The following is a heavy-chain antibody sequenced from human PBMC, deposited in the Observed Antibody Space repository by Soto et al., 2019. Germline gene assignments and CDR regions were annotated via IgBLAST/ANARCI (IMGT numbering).Heavy chain of an antibody. J-gene: IGHJ4*02. Sequence: SETLSLTCTVSGVSISRYYWSWIRQSPGKGLEWIGYVYYSGSTIYNPSLKSRVTMSLDSSKNQFSLKLSSVTAADTAVYYCVRVPDYWGQGTLVTVSS. CDR1: GVSISRYY. CDR2: VYYSGST. V-gene: IGHV4-59*08. CDR3: VRVPDY.